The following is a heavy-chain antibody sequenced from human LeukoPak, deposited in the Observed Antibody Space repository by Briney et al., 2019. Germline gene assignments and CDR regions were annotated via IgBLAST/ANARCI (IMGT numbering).Heavy chain of an antibody. Sequence: GGSLRLSCAASGFTFNNYAMSWVRQAPGKGLEWVSAISGSGGSTYYADSVKGRFTISRDNSKNTLYLQMNSLRAEDTAVYYCVKEHYYGSSGYSDYWGQGTLVTVSS. V-gene: IGHV3-23*01. CDR1: GFTFNNYA. CDR3: VKEHYYGSSGYSDY. D-gene: IGHD3-22*01. J-gene: IGHJ4*02. CDR2: ISGSGGST.